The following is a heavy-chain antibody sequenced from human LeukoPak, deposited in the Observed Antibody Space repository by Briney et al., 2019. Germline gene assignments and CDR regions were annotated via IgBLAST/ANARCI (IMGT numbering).Heavy chain of an antibody. CDR2: IYYSGST. V-gene: IGHV4-30-4*08. CDR3: ARAGYHYQLQPHFDY. D-gene: IGHD2-2*01. CDR1: GGSISSGDYY. Sequence: PSQTLSLTCTVSGGSISSGDYYWSWIRQPPGKGLEWIGYIYYSGSTYYNPSLKSRVTISVDTSKNQFSLKLSSVTAADTAVYYCARAGYHYQLQPHFDYWGQGTLVTVSS. J-gene: IGHJ4*02.